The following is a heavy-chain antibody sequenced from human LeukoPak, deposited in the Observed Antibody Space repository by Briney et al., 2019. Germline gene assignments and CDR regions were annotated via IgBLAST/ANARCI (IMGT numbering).Heavy chain of an antibody. CDR1: GGSLSGYY. J-gene: IGHJ4*02. CDR2: INHSGST. CDR3: ARDRYGDHTYFDY. Sequence: SETLSLTCAVYGGSLSGYYWSWIRQPPGKGLEWIGEINHSGSTNYNPSLKSRVTISVDRSKNQFSLKLSSVTAADTAVYYCARDRYGDHTYFDYWGQGTLVTVSS. D-gene: IGHD4-17*01. V-gene: IGHV4-34*01.